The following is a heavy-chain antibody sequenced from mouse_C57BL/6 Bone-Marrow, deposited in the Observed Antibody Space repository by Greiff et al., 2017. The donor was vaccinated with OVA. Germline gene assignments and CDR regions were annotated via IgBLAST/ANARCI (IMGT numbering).Heavy chain of an antibody. CDR1: GFSFNTYA. CDR3: VRQGSIYDENFDY. Sequence: DVKLVESGGGLVQPKGSLKLSCAASGFSFNTYAMNWVRQAPGKGLEWVARIRSKSNNYATYYADSVKDRFTISRDDSESMLYLQMNNLKTEDTAMYYCVRQGSIYDENFDYWGQGTTLTVSS. D-gene: IGHD2-3*01. J-gene: IGHJ2*01. CDR2: IRSKSNNYAT. V-gene: IGHV10-1*01.